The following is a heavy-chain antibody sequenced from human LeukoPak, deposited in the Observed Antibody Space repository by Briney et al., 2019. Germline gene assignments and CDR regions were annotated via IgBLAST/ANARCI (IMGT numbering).Heavy chain of an antibody. V-gene: IGHV4-59*12. CDR2: IYYSGST. CDR3: ARGSSGYYPFDY. CDR1: GGSISSYY. Sequence: SETLSLTCTVSGGSISSYYWSWIRQPPGKGLEWIGYIYYSGSTNYNPSLKSRVTISVDTSKNQFSLKLSSVTAADTAVYYCARGSSGYYPFDYWGQGILVTVSS. D-gene: IGHD3-22*01. J-gene: IGHJ4*02.